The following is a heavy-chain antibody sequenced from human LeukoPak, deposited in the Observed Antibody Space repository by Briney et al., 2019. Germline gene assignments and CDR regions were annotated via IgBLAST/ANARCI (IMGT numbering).Heavy chain of an antibody. J-gene: IGHJ4*02. Sequence: GGSLRLSCAASGFTFSTYSMNWVRQAPGKGLEWVSSISSSSSYIYYADSVKGRFTISRDNAKNSLYLQMNSLRAEDTAVYYCASHGRDSSSWYYFDYWGQGTLVTVPS. V-gene: IGHV3-21*01. CDR1: GFTFSTYS. D-gene: IGHD6-13*01. CDR3: ASHGRDSSSWYYFDY. CDR2: ISSSSSYI.